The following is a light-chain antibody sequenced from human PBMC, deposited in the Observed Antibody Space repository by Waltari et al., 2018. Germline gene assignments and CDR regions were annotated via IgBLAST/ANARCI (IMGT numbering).Light chain of an antibody. CDR1: SSDVCGYNL. Sequence: QSALTQPRSVSGSPGQSVTISCTGTSSDVCGYNLVSWYQQYPGKAPRLIIYDVSNRPSRVPGRFSGSKSGNAASLLISGLQAEDEADYYCCSEAGSYTWVFGTGTEVTVL. CDR3: CSEAGSYTWV. J-gene: IGLJ1*01. CDR2: DVS. V-gene: IGLV2-11*01.